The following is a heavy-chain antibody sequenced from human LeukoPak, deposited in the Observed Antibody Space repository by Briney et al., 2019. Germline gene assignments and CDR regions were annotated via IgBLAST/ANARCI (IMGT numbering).Heavy chain of an antibody. J-gene: IGHJ6*03. CDR2: IIPMFGTA. CDR3: ARGEEGGYGDYANYYYYYMDV. D-gene: IGHD4-17*01. V-gene: IGHV1-69*06. Sequence: GASVKVSCKASGGTFSSYAISWVRQAPGQGLEWMGGIIPMFGTANYAQKFQGRVTITADKSTSTAYMELRSLRSDDTAVYYCARGEEGGYGDYANYYYYYMDVWGKGTTVTVSS. CDR1: GGTFSSYA.